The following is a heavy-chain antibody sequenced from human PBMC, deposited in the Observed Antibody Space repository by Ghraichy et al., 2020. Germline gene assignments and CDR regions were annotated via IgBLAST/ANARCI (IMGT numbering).Heavy chain of an antibody. CDR2: ISGSGGST. D-gene: IGHD3-22*01. J-gene: IGHJ4*02. CDR1: GFTFSSYA. CDR3: AKSQYYYDSSGYPADY. V-gene: IGHV3-23*01. Sequence: LSLTCAASGFTFSSYAMSWVRQAPGKGLEWVSAISGSGGSTYYADSVKGRFTISRDNSKNTLYLQMNSLRAEDTAVYYCAKSQYYYDSSGYPADYWGQGTLVTVSS.